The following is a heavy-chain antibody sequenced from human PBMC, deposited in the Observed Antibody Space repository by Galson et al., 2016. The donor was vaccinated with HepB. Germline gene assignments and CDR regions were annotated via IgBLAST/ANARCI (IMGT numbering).Heavy chain of an antibody. J-gene: IGHJ4*02. CDR3: VKDGPGGGWYDFDY. D-gene: IGHD6-19*01. CDR1: GFTFTYYS. CDR2: VSISGDIT. Sequence: SLRLSCAASGFTFTYYSMHWVRQAPGKGLEYVSSVSISGDITHYGDAVKGRFTISRDNSKDTLYLQMSSLRPDETAVYYCVKDGPGGGWYDFDYWGPGILVTVSS. V-gene: IGHV3-64D*06.